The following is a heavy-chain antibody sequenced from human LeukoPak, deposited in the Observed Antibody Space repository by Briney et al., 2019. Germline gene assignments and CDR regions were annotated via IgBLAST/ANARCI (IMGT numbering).Heavy chain of an antibody. D-gene: IGHD2-2*01. V-gene: IGHV3-33*01. Sequence: GRSLRLSCAASGLTFSNYGMHCVRQAPGKGLEWVAVIWYDGSNKYYAESVKGRFTISRDNSKNTLDLQMNSLRAEDTAVYYCARDLSWVPGVLSGWDVWGQGTTVTVSS. J-gene: IGHJ6*02. CDR3: ARDLSWVPGVLSGWDV. CDR2: IWYDGSNK. CDR1: GLTFSNYG.